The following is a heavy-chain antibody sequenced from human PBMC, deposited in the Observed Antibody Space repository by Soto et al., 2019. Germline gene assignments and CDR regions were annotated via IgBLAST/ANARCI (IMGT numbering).Heavy chain of an antibody. V-gene: IGHV3-33*01. CDR2: IWYDGSNK. CDR1: GFTFSSYG. D-gene: IGHD5-18*01. J-gene: IGHJ6*02. CDR3: ARDRGLYSYGYYYYYGMDV. Sequence: GGSLRLSCAASGFTFSSYGMHWVRQAPGKGLEWVAVIWYDGSNKYYADSVKGRFTISRDNSKNTLYLQMNSLRAEDTAVYYCARDRGLYSYGYYYYYGMDVWGQGTTVTVS.